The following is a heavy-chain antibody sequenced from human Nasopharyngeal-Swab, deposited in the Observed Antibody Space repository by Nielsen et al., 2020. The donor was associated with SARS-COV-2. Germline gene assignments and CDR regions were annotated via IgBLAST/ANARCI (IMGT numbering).Heavy chain of an antibody. Sequence: GESLKISCAASGFTFSSYAMSWVRQAPGKGLEWVSAISGSGGSTYYADSVKGRFTISRDNSKNTLYLQMNSLRAEDTAVYYCAEELSATVTTVGAFDIWGQGTMVTVSS. D-gene: IGHD4-17*01. V-gene: IGHV3-23*01. J-gene: IGHJ3*02. CDR3: AEELSATVTTVGAFDI. CDR2: ISGSGGST. CDR1: GFTFSSYA.